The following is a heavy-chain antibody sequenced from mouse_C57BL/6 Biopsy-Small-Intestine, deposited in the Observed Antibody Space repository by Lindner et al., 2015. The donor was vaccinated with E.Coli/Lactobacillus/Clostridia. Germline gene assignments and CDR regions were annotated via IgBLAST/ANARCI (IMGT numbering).Heavy chain of an antibody. CDR3: AKAQTTWNYSMDY. CDR2: INPNNGGT. Sequence: VQLQESGPELVKPGASVKMSCKASGYTFTDYNMHWVKQSHGKSLEWIGYINPNNGGTSYNQKFTGKATLTIDKSSSTAYMELRSQTSEDSAVYYCAKAQTTWNYSMDYWGQGTSVTVSS. D-gene: IGHD3-2*02. V-gene: IGHV1-22*01. CDR1: GYTFTDYN. J-gene: IGHJ4*01.